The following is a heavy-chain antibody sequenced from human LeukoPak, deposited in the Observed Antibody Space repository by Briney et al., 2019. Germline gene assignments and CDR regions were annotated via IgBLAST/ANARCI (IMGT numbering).Heavy chain of an antibody. V-gene: IGHV4-59*01. J-gene: IGHJ6*03. Sequence: SQTLSLTCTVSGGSISNYYWSWVRQPPGKGLEWIGYIYYTGSTNYSPSLKSRVTISVDMSKNQFSLKLSSVTAADTAVYYCARAKGNSNYPYYYMDVWGKGTTVTVSS. D-gene: IGHD4-11*01. CDR3: ARAKGNSNYPYYYMDV. CDR2: IYYTGST. CDR1: GGSISNYY.